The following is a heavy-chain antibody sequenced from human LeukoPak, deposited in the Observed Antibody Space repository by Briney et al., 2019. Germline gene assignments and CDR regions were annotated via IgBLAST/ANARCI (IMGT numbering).Heavy chain of an antibody. Sequence: PGGSLRLSCAASGFTLGSYSMNWVRQAPGKGLEWVSYISSSSTIYYADSVKGRFTISRDNAKNSLYLQMNSLRAEDTAVYYCAREMDYYGMDVWGQGTTVTVSS. CDR3: AREMDYYGMDV. V-gene: IGHV3-48*01. J-gene: IGHJ6*02. CDR2: ISSSSTI. D-gene: IGHD2-8*01. CDR1: GFTLGSYS.